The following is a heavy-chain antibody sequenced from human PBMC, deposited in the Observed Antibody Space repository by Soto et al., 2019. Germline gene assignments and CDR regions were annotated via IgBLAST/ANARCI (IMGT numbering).Heavy chain of an antibody. D-gene: IGHD3-9*01. CDR1: GFTFSSYA. CDR3: AKGQGLRYFDWFLGFDY. CDR2: ISGSGGST. V-gene: IGHV3-23*01. J-gene: IGHJ4*02. Sequence: EVQLLESGGGLVQPGGSLRLSCAASGFTFSSYAMSWVRQAPGKGLEWVSAISGSGGSTYYADSVKGRFTISRDNSKNTLYLQMNSLRAEDTAVYYCAKGQGLRYFDWFLGFDYWGQGTLVTVSS.